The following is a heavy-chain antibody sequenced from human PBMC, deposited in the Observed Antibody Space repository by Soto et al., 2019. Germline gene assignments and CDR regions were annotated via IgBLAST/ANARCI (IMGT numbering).Heavy chain of an antibody. CDR1: GGTFSSYA. CDR2: IIPIFGTA. V-gene: IGHV1-69*01. J-gene: IGHJ6*02. Sequence: KVSCKASGGTFSSYAISWVRQAPGQGLEWMGGIIPIFGTANYAQKFQGRVTITADESTSTAYMELSSLRSEDTAVYYCAISSIAARPIYYYYGMDVWGQGTTVTVSS. CDR3: AISSIAARPIYYYYGMDV. D-gene: IGHD6-6*01.